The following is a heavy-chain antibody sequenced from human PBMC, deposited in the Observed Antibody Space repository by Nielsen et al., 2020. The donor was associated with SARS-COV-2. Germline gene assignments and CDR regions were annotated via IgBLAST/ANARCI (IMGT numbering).Heavy chain of an antibody. V-gene: IGHV3-23*01. J-gene: IGHJ3*02. CDR2: ISGSGGST. CDR1: GFTFSSYA. CDR3: ARDPYYYDSRGSFAFDI. D-gene: IGHD3-22*01. Sequence: GGSLRLSCAASGFTFSSYAMSWVRQAPGKGLEWVSAISGSGGSTYYADSVKGRFTISRDNSKNTLYLQMNSLRAEDTAVYYCARDPYYYDSRGSFAFDIWGQGTMVTVSS.